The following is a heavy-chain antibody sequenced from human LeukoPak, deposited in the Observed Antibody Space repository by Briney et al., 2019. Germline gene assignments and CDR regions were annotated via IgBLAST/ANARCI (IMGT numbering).Heavy chain of an antibody. J-gene: IGHJ5*02. CDR2: INPAGSQK. CDR3: ARYSGSIPGWLDP. CDR1: GLTFRSSW. Sequence: GGSLRLSCVASGLTFRSSWMNWIRPAPGKGPEWLANINPAGSQKDYVDSVKGRFIISRDNAKDSVFLQMNNLGAEDTAVYYCARYSGSIPGWLDPWGPGTLVTVSS. V-gene: IGHV3-7*01. D-gene: IGHD1-26*01.